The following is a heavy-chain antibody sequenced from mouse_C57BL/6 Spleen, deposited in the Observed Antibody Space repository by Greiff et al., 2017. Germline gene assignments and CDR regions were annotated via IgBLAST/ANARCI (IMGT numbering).Heavy chain of an antibody. Sequence: QVQLQQPGAELVKPGASVKMSCKASGYTFTSYWITWVKQRPGQGLEWIGDIYPGSGSTNYNEKFKSKATLTVDTSSSTAYMQLSSLTSEDSAVYYCARDDGCSYGDWYFDVWGTGTTVTVSS. J-gene: IGHJ1*03. CDR3: ARDDGCSYGDWYFDV. V-gene: IGHV1-55*01. CDR1: GYTFTSYW. D-gene: IGHD1-1*01. CDR2: IYPGSGST.